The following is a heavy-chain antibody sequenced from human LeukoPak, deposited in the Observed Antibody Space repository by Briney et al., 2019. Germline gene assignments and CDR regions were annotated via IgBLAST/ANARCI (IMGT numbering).Heavy chain of an antibody. CDR2: IWYDGSNK. CDR3: AREAYCSSTSCYNWFDP. D-gene: IGHD2-2*01. CDR1: GFTFSSYG. Sequence: GGSLRLSCAASGFTFSSYGMPWVRQAPGKGLEGVAVIWYDGSNKYYADSVKGRFTISRDKPKNTLYLQMNSLIAEDTAVYYCAREAYCSSTSCYNWFDPWGQGTLVTVSS. J-gene: IGHJ5*02. V-gene: IGHV3-33*01.